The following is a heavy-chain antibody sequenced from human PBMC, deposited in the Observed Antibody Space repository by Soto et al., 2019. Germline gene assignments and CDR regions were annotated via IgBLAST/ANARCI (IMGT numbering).Heavy chain of an antibody. CDR2: ISSSSSYI. D-gene: IGHD5-18*01. V-gene: IGHV3-21*01. Sequence: PGGSLRLSCAASGFTFSSYSMNWVRQAPGKGLEWVSSISSSSSYIYYADSVKGRFTISRDNAKNSLYLQMNSLRAEDTAVYYCARNGGRHSSGYSYGYYYYYMDVWGKGTTVTVSS. J-gene: IGHJ6*03. CDR1: GFTFSSYS. CDR3: ARNGGRHSSGYSYGYYYYYMDV.